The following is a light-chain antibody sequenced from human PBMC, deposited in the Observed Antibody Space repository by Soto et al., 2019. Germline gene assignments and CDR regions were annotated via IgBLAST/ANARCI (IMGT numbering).Light chain of an antibody. V-gene: IGKV1-5*03. CDR1: QSISSL. CDR3: NQYNTYLWT. CDR2: KAS. J-gene: IGKJ1*01. Sequence: DVQITQSPSTLSASLAYTGNITFPSSQSISSLLAWYQQKPGKAPKLLIYKASTLETGVPSRFSGSGSGTEFTLTISTLQTDDFATYYCNQYNTYLWTFGKGTKVDIK.